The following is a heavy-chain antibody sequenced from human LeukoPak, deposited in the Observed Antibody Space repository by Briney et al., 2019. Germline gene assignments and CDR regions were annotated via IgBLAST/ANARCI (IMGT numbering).Heavy chain of an antibody. CDR3: ARVVASTSIDS. Sequence: GSLRLSCAASGFTFSSYAMSWVRQAPGKGLEWFGDINHSGSTNYNPSLNSPATISVATSKNQFSLKQSSVTAADTAVYWCARVVASTSIDSWGQGTLVTVSS. CDR1: GFTFSSYA. V-gene: IGHV4-34*01. J-gene: IGHJ4*02. CDR2: INHSGST. D-gene: IGHD2-15*01.